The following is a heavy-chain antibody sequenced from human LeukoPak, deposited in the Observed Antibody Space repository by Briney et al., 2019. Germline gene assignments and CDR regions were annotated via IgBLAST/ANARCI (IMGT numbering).Heavy chain of an antibody. D-gene: IGHD6-19*01. CDR3: ARAGFSVAGTFNY. V-gene: IGHV4-34*01. Sequence: SETLSLTCAVYGGSFSGYYWSWNRQPPGKGLEWIGEINHSGSTNYNPSLKSRVTISVDTSKNQFSLKLSSVTAADTAVYYCARAGFSVAGTFNYWGQGTLVTVSS. CDR2: INHSGST. J-gene: IGHJ4*02. CDR1: GGSFSGYY.